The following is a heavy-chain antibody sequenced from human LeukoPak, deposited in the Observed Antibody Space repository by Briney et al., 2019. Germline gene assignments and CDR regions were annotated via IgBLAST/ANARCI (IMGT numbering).Heavy chain of an antibody. CDR2: IYYSGST. Sequence: SETLSLTCTVSGGSISSSSYYWGWIRQPPGKGLEWIGSIYYSGSTYYNPSLKSRVTISVDTSKNQFSLKLSSVTAADTAVYYCARVRQKATDFDYWGQGTLVTVSS. CDR1: GGSISSSSYY. J-gene: IGHJ4*02. V-gene: IGHV4-39*07. CDR3: ARVRQKATDFDY. D-gene: IGHD1-26*01.